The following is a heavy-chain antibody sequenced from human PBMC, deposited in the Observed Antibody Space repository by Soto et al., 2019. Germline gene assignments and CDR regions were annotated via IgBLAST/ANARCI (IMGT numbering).Heavy chain of an antibody. Sequence: VQLVESGGGLVQPGGSLRLSCTGSGFIFSDYMTWIRQAPGKGLEWVSYISGSGAYTKYADSVRGRFTISRDNAKNSLWLQRNSLGAEDTAVYYCARSSGWRHVVGYKYGLDVWGQGTTVIVSS. V-gene: IGHV3-11*06. CDR3: ARSSGWRHVVGYKYGLDV. D-gene: IGHD5-18*01. CDR2: ISGSGAYT. J-gene: IGHJ6*02. CDR1: GFIFSDY.